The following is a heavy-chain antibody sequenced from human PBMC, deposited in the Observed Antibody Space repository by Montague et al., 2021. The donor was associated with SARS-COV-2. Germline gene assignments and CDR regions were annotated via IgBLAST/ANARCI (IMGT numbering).Heavy chain of an antibody. CDR2: VWAGDGSRT. J-gene: IGHJ4*02. CDR3: ARDADTSSHFGIFDQ. CDR1: GFTFGSYG. Sequence: SLRLSYAASGFTFGSYGIHWVRQAPGKGLEWVAVVWAGDGSRTNYADSVKARFTVSRDNSRNTVYLQIDSLRVEDTAVYYCARDADTSSHFGIFDQWGQGTLVTVSS. D-gene: IGHD3-22*01. V-gene: IGHV3-33*01.